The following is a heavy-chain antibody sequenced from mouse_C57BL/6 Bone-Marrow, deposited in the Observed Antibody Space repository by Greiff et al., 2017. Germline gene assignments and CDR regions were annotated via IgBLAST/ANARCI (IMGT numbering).Heavy chain of an antibody. CDR2: IDPENGDT. Sequence: EVQLQLSGAELVRPGASVKLSCTASGFNIKDDYMHWVKQRPEQGLEWIGWIDPENGDTEYASKFQGKATITADTSSNTAYLQLSSLTSEDTAVYYCTTKFLYYYGPYWGQGTTLTVSS. CDR1: GFNIKDDY. D-gene: IGHD1-1*01. V-gene: IGHV14-4*01. J-gene: IGHJ2*01. CDR3: TTKFLYYYGPY.